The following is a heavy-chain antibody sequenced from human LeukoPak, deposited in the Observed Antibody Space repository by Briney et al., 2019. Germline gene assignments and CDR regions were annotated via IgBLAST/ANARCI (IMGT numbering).Heavy chain of an antibody. Sequence: PGGSLRLSCAASGSTVTSNYMTWVRQAPGKGLEWVSVIYSGGSTYYADSVKGRFTISRDNSKNTLYLQMNSLKTEDTAVYYCARMSIATRPGWFDPWGQGTLVTVSS. CDR1: GSTVTSNY. D-gene: IGHD6-6*01. CDR3: ARMSIATRPGWFDP. J-gene: IGHJ5*02. V-gene: IGHV3-66*02. CDR2: IYSGGST.